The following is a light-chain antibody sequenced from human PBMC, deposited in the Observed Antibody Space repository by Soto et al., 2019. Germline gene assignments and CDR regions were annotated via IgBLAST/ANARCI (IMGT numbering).Light chain of an antibody. V-gene: IGKV3-20*01. J-gene: IGKJ3*01. CDR1: QSVSSNY. CDR3: QQYGKSRFI. CDR2: GAS. Sequence: EIVLTQSPGTPSLSPGERATLSCRASQSVSSNYLAWYQQKPGQAPRLLIYGASSRATGIPDRFSGSGSGTDFTLTISRLEPEDFAVYYCQQYGKSRFIFGPGTKVDIK.